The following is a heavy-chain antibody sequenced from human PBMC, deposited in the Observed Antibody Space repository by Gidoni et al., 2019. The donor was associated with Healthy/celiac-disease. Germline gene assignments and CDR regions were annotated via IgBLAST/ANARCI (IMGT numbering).Heavy chain of an antibody. D-gene: IGHD3-10*01. CDR1: GGTFSSYA. CDR3: ARVGAGYYGSGARMDV. V-gene: IGHV1-69*04. Sequence: QVQLVQSGAEVKKPGSSVKVSCKASGGTFSSYAISWVRQAPGQGLEWMGRIIPILGIANYAQKFQGRVTITADKSTNTAYMELSSLRSEDTAVYYCARVGAGYYGSGARMDVWGQGTTVTVSS. CDR2: IIPILGIA. J-gene: IGHJ6*02.